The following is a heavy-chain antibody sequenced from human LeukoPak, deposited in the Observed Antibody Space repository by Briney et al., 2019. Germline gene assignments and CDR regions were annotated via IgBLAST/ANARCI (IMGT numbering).Heavy chain of an antibody. Sequence: GGSLRLSCAASGFTFSSYGMHWVRQAPGKELEWVAVISYDGSNKYYADSVKGRFTISRDNSKNTLYLQMNSLRAEDTAVYYCAKDPYYYDSLGHWFDPWGQGTLVTVSS. CDR2: ISYDGSNK. J-gene: IGHJ5*02. CDR1: GFTFSSYG. V-gene: IGHV3-30*18. CDR3: AKDPYYYDSLGHWFDP. D-gene: IGHD3-22*01.